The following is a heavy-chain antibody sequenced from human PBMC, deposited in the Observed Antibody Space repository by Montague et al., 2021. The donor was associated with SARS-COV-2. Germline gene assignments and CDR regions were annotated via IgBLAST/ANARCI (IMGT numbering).Heavy chain of an antibody. CDR1: GGSISSYY. D-gene: IGHD6-13*01. CDR2: IYYSGST. V-gene: IGHV4-59*08. Sequence: SETLSLTCTVSGGSISSYYWSWIRQPPGKGLERIGYIYYSGSTNXXPSLKSRVTISVDTSKNQFSLKLSSVTAADTAVYYCARHSRRISSSWSEGYFDYWGQGTRVTVSS. CDR3: ARHSRRISSSWSEGYFDY. J-gene: IGHJ4*02.